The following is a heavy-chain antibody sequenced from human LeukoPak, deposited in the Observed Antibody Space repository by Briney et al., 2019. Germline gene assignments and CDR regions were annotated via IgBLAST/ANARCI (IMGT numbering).Heavy chain of an antibody. CDR3: ARDSYGDFNLVGY. CDR2: IYYSGST. D-gene: IGHD4-17*01. J-gene: IGHJ4*02. V-gene: IGHV4-31*03. Sequence: PSETLSLTCTVSGGSISSGGYYWSWIRQHPGKGLEWIGYIYYSGSTYYNPSLKSRVTISVDTSKNQFSLKLSSVTAADTAVYYCARDSYGDFNLVGYWGQGTLVTVSS. CDR1: GGSISSGGYY.